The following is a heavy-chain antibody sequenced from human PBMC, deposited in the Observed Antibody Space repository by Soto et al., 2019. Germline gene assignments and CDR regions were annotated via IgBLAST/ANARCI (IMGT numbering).Heavy chain of an antibody. CDR3: AGPRGIAPAVWYFDL. V-gene: IGHV4-59*08. D-gene: IGHD6-13*01. CDR2: IYYSGIT. J-gene: IGHJ2*01. CDR1: GGSISSHY. Sequence: QVQLQESGPGLVKPSETLSLTCTVSGGSISSHYWSWIRQPPGRGLEWIGFIYYSGITGSNPSLKSRVTISLDTSKNQLSLRLSSVTAADTAVYYCAGPRGIAPAVWYFDLWGRGTLVTVSS.